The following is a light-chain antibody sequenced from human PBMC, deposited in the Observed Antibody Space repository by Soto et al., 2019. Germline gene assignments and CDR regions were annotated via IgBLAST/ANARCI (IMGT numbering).Light chain of an antibody. CDR3: VTWDDNLESYV. Sequence: QSLLTHPPSASWSPGHRVTISCSGSSSNIGTNLVSWYRQVPGTAPQVFIHSNNQRASGVPDRFSGSKSGTSASLAISGLQSEDEGNYDCVTWDDNLESYVFGAGTKVTAL. CDR1: SSNIGTNL. J-gene: IGLJ1*01. CDR2: SNN. V-gene: IGLV1-44*01.